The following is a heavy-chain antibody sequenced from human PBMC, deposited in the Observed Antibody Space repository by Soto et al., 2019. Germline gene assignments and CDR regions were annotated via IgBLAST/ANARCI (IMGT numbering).Heavy chain of an antibody. D-gene: IGHD3-22*01. CDR2: IIPIFGTA. V-gene: IGHV1-69*13. CDR1: GGTFSSYA. Sequence: ASVKVSCKASGGTFSSYAISWVRQAPGQGLEWMGGIIPIFGTANYAQKFQGRVTITADESTSTAYMELSSLRSEDTAVYYCARAYLRYYDSPAFQHWGQRTLVTVSS. CDR3: ARAYLRYYDSPAFQH. J-gene: IGHJ1*01.